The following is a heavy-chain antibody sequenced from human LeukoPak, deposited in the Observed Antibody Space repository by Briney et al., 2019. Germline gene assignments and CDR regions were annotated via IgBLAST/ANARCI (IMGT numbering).Heavy chain of an antibody. CDR1: GFTFSSYS. J-gene: IGHJ4*02. CDR2: ISSSSSTI. CDR3: ARGLNRNIDY. Sequence: GGSLRLSCAASGFTFSSYSMNWVRQAPGKGLEWVSYISSSSSTIYYADSVKGRFTISRDNAKNSLYLQMNSLRAEDTAVYYCARGLNRNIDYWGQGTLVTVSS. D-gene: IGHD3-3*01. V-gene: IGHV3-48*01.